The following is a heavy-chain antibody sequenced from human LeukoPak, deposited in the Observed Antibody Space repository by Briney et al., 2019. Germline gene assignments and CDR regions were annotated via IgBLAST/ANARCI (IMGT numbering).Heavy chain of an antibody. V-gene: IGHV3-23*01. D-gene: IGHD5-18*01. CDR3: AKASGGYSYGPHDY. CDR2: ISGSGGST. CDR1: GFTFTSHW. Sequence: GGSLRLSCAASGFTFTSHWMHWVRQAPGKGLEWVSAISGSGGSTYYADSVKGRFTISRDNSKNTLYLQMNSLRAEDTAVYYCAKASGGYSYGPHDYWGQGTLVTVSS. J-gene: IGHJ4*02.